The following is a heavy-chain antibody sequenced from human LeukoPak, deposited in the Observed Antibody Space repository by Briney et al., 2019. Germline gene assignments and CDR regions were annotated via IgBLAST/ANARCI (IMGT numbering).Heavy chain of an antibody. CDR2: IYYSGSS. J-gene: IGHJ4*02. Sequence: TSETLSLTCTVSGGSISSSSYYWGWIRQPPGKGLEGSGSIYYSGSSYYNPSLKGRVTISVDTSKNQFSLKLSSVTAADTAVYYCARDSNTLRRFDYWGQGTLVTVSS. D-gene: IGHD4-17*01. CDR3: ARDSNTLRRFDY. CDR1: GGSISSSSYY. V-gene: IGHV4-39*01.